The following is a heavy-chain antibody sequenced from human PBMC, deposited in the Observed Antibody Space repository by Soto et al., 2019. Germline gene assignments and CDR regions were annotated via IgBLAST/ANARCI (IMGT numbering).Heavy chain of an antibody. D-gene: IGHD3-10*01. J-gene: IGHJ3*02. CDR3: AGFSGSSAFDI. V-gene: IGHV1-18*01. CDR2: MSANNGNT. Sequence: ASVKVSCKASGYTFTSYDINWVRQAPGQGLEWMGWMSANNGNTNYAQKLQGRVTMTTDTSTSTAYMELRSLRSDDTAVYYCAGFSGSSAFDIWGQGTMVTVSS. CDR1: GYTFTSYD.